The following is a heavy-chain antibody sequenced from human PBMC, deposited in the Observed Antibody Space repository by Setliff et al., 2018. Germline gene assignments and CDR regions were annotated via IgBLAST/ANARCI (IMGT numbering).Heavy chain of an antibody. V-gene: IGHV1-18*01. D-gene: IGHD3-22*01. J-gene: IGHJ4*02. Sequence: GASVKVSCKASGYTFTSYGVSWVRQAPGQGLEWMGFIYTDNGNTKYSKNFQDRVAITRDTSASTAYMELSSLTSEDTAVYYCARGYYDSYARYYVVGDYWGQGTPVTVSS. CDR2: IYTDNGNT. CDR1: GYTFTSYG. CDR3: ARGYYDSYARYYVVGDY.